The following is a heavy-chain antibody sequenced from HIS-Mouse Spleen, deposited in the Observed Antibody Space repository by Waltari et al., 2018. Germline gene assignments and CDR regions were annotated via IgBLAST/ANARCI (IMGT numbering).Heavy chain of an antibody. D-gene: IGHD6-13*01. CDR2: IYYSGSN. CDR3: AREIPYSSSWYDWYFDL. J-gene: IGHJ2*01. V-gene: IGHV4-39*07. Sequence: LQLQESGPGLVKPSETLSLTCTVSGGSISISSYYWGWIRQPPGKGLEWIGSIYYSGSNYYNPSLKSRVTISVDTSKNQFSLKLSSVTAADTAVYYCAREIPYSSSWYDWYFDLWGRGTLVTVSS. CDR1: GGSISISSYY.